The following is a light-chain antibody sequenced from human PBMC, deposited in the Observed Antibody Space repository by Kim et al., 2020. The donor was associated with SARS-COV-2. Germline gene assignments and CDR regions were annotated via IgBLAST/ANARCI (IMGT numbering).Light chain of an antibody. Sequence: DIQITQSPSAMSASVGDSVTITCRASQAISNYLAWFQWRPGKVPKRLIYGASSLQSGVPSRFSGSGSGTEFTLTISNLQPEDFATYYCLQHNNYPLTFGGGTKVDIK. CDR3: LQHNNYPLT. CDR2: GAS. J-gene: IGKJ4*01. CDR1: QAISNY. V-gene: IGKV1-17*03.